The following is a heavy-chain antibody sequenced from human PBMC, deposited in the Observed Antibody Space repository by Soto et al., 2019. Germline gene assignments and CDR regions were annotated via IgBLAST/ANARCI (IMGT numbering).Heavy chain of an antibody. V-gene: IGHV3-23*01. CDR1: GFTFSSYA. J-gene: IGHJ4*02. CDR3: AKKDDGGNYFDY. CDR2: ISGSGGST. Sequence: EVQLLESGGGLVQPGGSLRLSCAASGFTFSSYAMSWVRQAPGKGLEWVSAISGSGGSTYYADSVKGRFTSSRDNSKNTLDLQMNSLRAEDTAVYYCAKKDDGGNYFDYWGQGTLGTVSS. D-gene: IGHD3-16*01.